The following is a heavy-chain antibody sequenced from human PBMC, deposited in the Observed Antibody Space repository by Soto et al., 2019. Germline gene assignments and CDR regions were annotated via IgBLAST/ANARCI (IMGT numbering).Heavy chain of an antibody. D-gene: IGHD3-9*01. CDR2: IYYSGST. CDR1: GGSISSSSYY. J-gene: IGHJ4*02. Sequence: SETLSLTCTVSGGSISSSSYYWGWIRQPPGKGLEWIGSIYYSGSTYYNPSLKSRVTISVDTSKNQFSLKLSSVTAADTAVYYCARRPIPYDILDFTTHLYYFDYWGQGTLVNVSS. V-gene: IGHV4-39*01. CDR3: ARRPIPYDILDFTTHLYYFDY.